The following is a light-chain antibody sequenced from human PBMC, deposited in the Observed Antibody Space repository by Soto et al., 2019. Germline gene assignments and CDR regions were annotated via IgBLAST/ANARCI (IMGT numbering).Light chain of an antibody. CDR2: GVS. CDR1: QSVRSTY. CDR3: QPYGDWPLT. J-gene: IGKJ4*01. Sequence: EIVMTQSPVTLSVSPGERATLSCRASQSVRSTYLAWYQQKPGQAPRLLIFGVSNRAAGIPARFSGSGSGTEFTHTISSLQSEDFAVYYCQPYGDWPLTLAGGTKVDIK. V-gene: IGKV3-15*01.